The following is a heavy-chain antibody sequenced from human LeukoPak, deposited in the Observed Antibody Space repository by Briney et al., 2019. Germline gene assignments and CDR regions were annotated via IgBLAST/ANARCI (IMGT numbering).Heavy chain of an antibody. J-gene: IGHJ3*02. CDR3: ARDRSSNGAFDI. Sequence: ASVKVSCKASGYTFTSYGISWVRQAPGQGLEWMGWISTYNGNSNYAQKLQGRVTMTTDTSTATAYMELRSLRSDDTAVYYCARDRSSNGAFDIWGQGTMVTVSS. CDR1: GYTFTSYG. CDR2: ISTYNGNS. D-gene: IGHD2-8*01. V-gene: IGHV1-18*01.